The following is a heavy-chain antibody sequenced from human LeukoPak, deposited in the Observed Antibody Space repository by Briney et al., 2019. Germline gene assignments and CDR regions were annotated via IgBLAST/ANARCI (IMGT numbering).Heavy chain of an antibody. CDR1: EFSVGSNY. CDR2: IYSGGST. D-gene: IGHD1-26*01. Sequence: GGSLRLSCAASEFSVGSNYMTWVRQAPGKGLEWVSLIYSGGSTYYTHSVKGRFTISRDNSKNTLYLQMNSLRAADTAVYYCARDGRVGATPKYAFDIWGQGTMVTVSS. V-gene: IGHV3-66*01. CDR3: ARDGRVGATPKYAFDI. J-gene: IGHJ3*02.